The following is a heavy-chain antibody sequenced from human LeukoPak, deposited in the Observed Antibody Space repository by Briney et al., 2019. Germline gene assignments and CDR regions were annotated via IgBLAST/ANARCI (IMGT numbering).Heavy chain of an antibody. Sequence: ASVKVSCKASGYTFTSYGISWVRQAPGQGLEWMGWISAYNGNTNYAQKLQGRVTMTTDTSTSTAYMELRSLRSDDMAVYYCARDRFGSSWYRGGVDYWGQGTLVTVSS. CDR2: ISAYNGNT. J-gene: IGHJ4*02. D-gene: IGHD6-13*01. CDR3: ARDRFGSSWYRGGVDY. V-gene: IGHV1-18*03. CDR1: GYTFTSYG.